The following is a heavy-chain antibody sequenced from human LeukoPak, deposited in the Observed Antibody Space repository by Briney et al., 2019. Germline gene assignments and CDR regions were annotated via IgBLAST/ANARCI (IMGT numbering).Heavy chain of an antibody. CDR3: ARQPVGERYFDLYYYYYYMDV. Sequence: SETLSLTCTVSGGSISSSGFYWGWVRQPPGQGLEWIGSIYYSGSTYYNPSLKSRVTISVDTSKNQFSLKLSSVTAADTAVYYCARQPVGERYFDLYYYYYYMDVWGKGTTVTISS. CDR1: GGSISSSGFY. CDR2: IYYSGST. J-gene: IGHJ6*03. D-gene: IGHD3-9*01. V-gene: IGHV4-39*01.